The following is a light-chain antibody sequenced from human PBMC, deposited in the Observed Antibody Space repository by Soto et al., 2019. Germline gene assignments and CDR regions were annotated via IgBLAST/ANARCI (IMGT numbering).Light chain of an antibody. CDR1: QSISSW. J-gene: IGKJ1*01. V-gene: IGKV1-5*01. Sequence: DIQMTQSPSTLSASVGDRVTITCRASQSISSWLAWYQQKPGKAPKLLIYDASSLESGGPSRFSGSGSGTEFTLTISSLQTADFATYYCQQYNSYSRTFGQGTKVDIK. CDR2: DAS. CDR3: QQYNSYSRT.